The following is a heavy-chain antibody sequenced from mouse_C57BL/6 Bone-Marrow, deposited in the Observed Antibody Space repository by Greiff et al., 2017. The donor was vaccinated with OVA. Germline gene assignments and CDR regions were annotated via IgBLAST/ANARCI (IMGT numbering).Heavy chain of an antibody. CDR1: GFTFSSYA. D-gene: IGHD1-1*01. V-gene: IGHV5-9-1*02. CDR3: TRDYYGSRSFAY. J-gene: IGHJ3*01. Sequence: EVKVVESGEGLVKPGGSLKLSCAASGFTFSSYAMSWVRQTPEKRLEWVAYISSGGDYIYYADTVKGRFTISRDNARNTLYLQMSSLKSEDTAMYYCTRDYYGSRSFAYWGQGTLVTVSA. CDR2: ISSGGDYI.